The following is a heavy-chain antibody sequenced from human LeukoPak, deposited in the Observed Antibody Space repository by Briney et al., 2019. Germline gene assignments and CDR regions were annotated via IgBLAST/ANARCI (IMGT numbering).Heavy chain of an antibody. CDR1: GYTFTIYY. CDR3: AREVGRGFDY. J-gene: IGHJ4*02. D-gene: IGHD1-26*01. Sequence: ASVKVSCKASGYTFTIYYMHWVRQAPGQGLEWMGWISAYNSNTHYAQKLQGRVTMTTDTSTSTASMEVRSLRSDDTAVYYCAREVGRGFDYWGQGTLVTVSS. CDR2: ISAYNSNT. V-gene: IGHV1-18*04.